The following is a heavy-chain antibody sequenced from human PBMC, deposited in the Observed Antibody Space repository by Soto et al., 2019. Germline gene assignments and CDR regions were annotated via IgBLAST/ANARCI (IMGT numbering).Heavy chain of an antibody. CDR2: ISGSGGST. CDR3: ANPYCSSTSCYHYYYAMDV. V-gene: IGHV3-23*01. D-gene: IGHD2-2*01. J-gene: IGHJ6*02. CDR1: GFTFSSYA. Sequence: PGGSLRHSCAASGFTFSSYAMSWVRQAPGKGLEWVSAISGSGGSTVYADSVKGRFTISRDNSKNTLYLQMNSLRAEDTAVYYCANPYCSSTSCYHYYYAMDVWGQGTTVTVSS.